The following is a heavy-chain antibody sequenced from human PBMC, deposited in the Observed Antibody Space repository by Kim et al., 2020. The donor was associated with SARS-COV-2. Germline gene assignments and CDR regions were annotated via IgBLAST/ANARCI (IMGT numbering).Heavy chain of an antibody. CDR1: GYTFTGYY. J-gene: IGHJ4*02. V-gene: IGHV1-2*02. Sequence: ASVKVSCKASGYTFTGYYMHWVRQAPGQGLEWMGWINPNSGGTNYAQKFQGRVTMTRDTSITTACLELTRLRSDDTAVYYCARDEGGTLSLDYWGQGTLVTVSS. D-gene: IGHD3-16*01. CDR2: INPNSGGT. CDR3: ARDEGGTLSLDY.